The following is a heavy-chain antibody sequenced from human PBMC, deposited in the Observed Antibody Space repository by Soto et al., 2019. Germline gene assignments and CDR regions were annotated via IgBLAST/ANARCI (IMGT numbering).Heavy chain of an antibody. V-gene: IGHV3-30*18. CDR2: ISYDGSNK. CDR1: GFTFSSYG. J-gene: IGHJ4*02. D-gene: IGHD2-2*01. CDR3: AKVYAPGRGSYFDY. Sequence: GGSLRLSCAASGFTFSSYGMHWVRQAPGKGLEWVAVISYDGSNKYYADSVEGRFTISRDNSKNTLYLQMNSLRAEDTAVYYCAKVYAPGRGSYFDYWGQGTLVTVSS.